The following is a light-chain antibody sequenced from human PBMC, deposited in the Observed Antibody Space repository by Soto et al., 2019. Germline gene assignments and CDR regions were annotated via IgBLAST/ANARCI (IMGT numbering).Light chain of an antibody. J-gene: IGLJ3*02. CDR3: CSYAGSFTYWV. CDR2: DVS. CDR1: SSDVGGYNY. Sequence: QSALTQPRSVSGSTGQSVTISCTGTSSDVGGYNYVSWYQQHPGKAPKVMIYDVSKRPSGVPDRFSGSKSGNTASLTIFGLQAEDEAYYYCCSYAGSFTYWVFGGGTKLTV. V-gene: IGLV2-11*01.